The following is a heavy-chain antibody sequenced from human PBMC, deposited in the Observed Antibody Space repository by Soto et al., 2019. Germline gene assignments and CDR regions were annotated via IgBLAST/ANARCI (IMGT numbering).Heavy chain of an antibody. CDR3: ARDPGFGYSYGSFGFGYYGMDV. CDR2: TYYRSKWYN. Sequence: PSQTLSLTCAVSGDSVSSNSAAWNWIRQSPSRGLEWLGRTYYRSKWYNDYAVSVKSRITINPDTSKNQFSLQLNSVTPEDTAVYYCARDPGFGYSYGSFGFGYYGMDVWGQGTTVTVSS. V-gene: IGHV6-1*01. D-gene: IGHD5-18*01. J-gene: IGHJ6*02. CDR1: GDSVSSNSAA.